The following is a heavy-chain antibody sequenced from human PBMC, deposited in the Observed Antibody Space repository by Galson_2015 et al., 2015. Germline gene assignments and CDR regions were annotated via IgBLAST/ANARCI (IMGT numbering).Heavy chain of an antibody. Sequence: LRLPCAASGVTFCIYGVHCVRHAPAEGLVWGTLILIDGSTTYYADSVKGRFTISRDNSKNTVDLQMNSLRADDTALYYCVRDFSGSGKRLDFWGQGTLVTVSS. J-gene: IGHJ4*02. CDR2: ILIDGSTT. CDR1: GVTFCIYG. D-gene: IGHD1-26*01. V-gene: IGHV3-30*04. CDR3: VRDFSGSGKRLDF.